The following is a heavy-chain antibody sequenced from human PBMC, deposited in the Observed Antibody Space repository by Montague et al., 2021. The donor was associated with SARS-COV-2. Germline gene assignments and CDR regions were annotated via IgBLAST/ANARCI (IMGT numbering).Heavy chain of an antibody. V-gene: IGHV4-39*02. D-gene: IGHD3-10*01. J-gene: IGHJ5*02. CDR2: ISYSGST. Sequence: SETLSLTCTVSAGSISTNSYYWAWIRQPPGKGLEWIGSISYSGSTYFNPSLESRLTMSVDTSKNHFSLKLSSVTAADTAVYYCARLWDFYGSGSYKNRWFDPWGQGTLVTVSS. CDR1: AGSISTNSYY. CDR3: ARLWDFYGSGSYKNRWFDP.